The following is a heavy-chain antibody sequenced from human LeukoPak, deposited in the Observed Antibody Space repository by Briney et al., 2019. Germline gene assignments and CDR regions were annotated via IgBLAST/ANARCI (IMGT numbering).Heavy chain of an antibody. Sequence: GGYLSLSCAASGFTFSNYRMHRVRQAQGNGLVWVSRINSDWRSTTYADYVKGRFTISREKAKKTLYLQMNSLRAEDTAVYYCARVQPPILITMVRGVSYMDVWGKGTTVTISS. CDR1: GFTFSNYR. CDR3: ARVQPPILITMVRGVSYMDV. V-gene: IGHV3-74*03. D-gene: IGHD3-10*01. CDR2: INSDWRST. J-gene: IGHJ6*03.